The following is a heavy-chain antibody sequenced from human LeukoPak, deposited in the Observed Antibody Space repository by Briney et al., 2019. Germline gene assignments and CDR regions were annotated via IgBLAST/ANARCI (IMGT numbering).Heavy chain of an antibody. D-gene: IGHD2-8*01. Sequence: SETLSLTCTVPDGCFSNYFWSWIRQPPGKGLEWIGYIYYTGMTNSNPSLKSRVTISMDTSKNQFSLNLRSVTAADTAIYYCARHGRMVIMSKFSTGIDQWGQGTLVTVSS. CDR3: ARHGRMVIMSKFSTGIDQ. V-gene: IGHV4-59*08. CDR2: IYYTGMT. CDR1: DGCFSNYF. J-gene: IGHJ4*02.